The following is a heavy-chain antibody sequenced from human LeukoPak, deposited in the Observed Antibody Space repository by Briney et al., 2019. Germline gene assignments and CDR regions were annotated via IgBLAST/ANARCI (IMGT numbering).Heavy chain of an antibody. J-gene: IGHJ4*02. V-gene: IGHV1-46*01. CDR1: GYTFTSYY. D-gene: IGHD3-22*01. Sequence: ASVKVSCKASGYTFTSYYMHWVRQAPGQGLEWMGIIDPSSGSTTYAQKFQGRVTMTRDTSTSTVYMEVSSLRSEDTAVYYCARDYYDSSGYYYNDYWGQGTLVTVSS. CDR3: ARDYYDSSGYYYNDY. CDR2: IDPSSGST.